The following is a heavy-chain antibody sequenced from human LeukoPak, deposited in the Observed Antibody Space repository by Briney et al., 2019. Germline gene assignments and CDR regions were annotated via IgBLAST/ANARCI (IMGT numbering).Heavy chain of an antibody. CDR3: AANDYGDYLGY. Sequence: GGSLRLSCAASGFTFSSYAMSWVRQAPGKGLEWVSAISGSGGSTYYADSVKGRFTISRDNSKNTLYLQMNSLRAEDSAVYYRAANDYGDYLGYWGQGTLVTVSS. CDR2: ISGSGGST. D-gene: IGHD4-17*01. J-gene: IGHJ4*02. V-gene: IGHV3-23*01. CDR1: GFTFSSYA.